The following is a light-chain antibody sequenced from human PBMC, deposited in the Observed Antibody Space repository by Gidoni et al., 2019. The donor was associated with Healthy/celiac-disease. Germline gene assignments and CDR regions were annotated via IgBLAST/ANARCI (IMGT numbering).Light chain of an antibody. CDR3: QQYGSSPFMYT. J-gene: IGKJ2*01. CDR2: GAS. CDR1: QSVSSSY. V-gene: IGKV3-20*01. Sequence: EIVLTQSPGTLSLSPGERATLSCRASQSVSSSYLAWYQQKPGQAPRLLIYGASSRATGIPDRFSGSGSGTDFTLTISRLEPEDFAVYYCQQYGSSPFMYTFXQXTKLXIK.